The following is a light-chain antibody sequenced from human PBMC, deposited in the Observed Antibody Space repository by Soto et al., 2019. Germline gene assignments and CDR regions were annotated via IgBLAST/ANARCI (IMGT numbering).Light chain of an antibody. J-gene: IGKJ2*01. CDR2: GAS. V-gene: IGKV3-20*01. Sequence: EIVLTQSPGTLSLSPGERATLSCRASQSVSSSYLAWYQQKPGQAPRLLIYGASSRATGIPDRFSGSGSGTDFTLTISRLEPEDFAVYYCQQYAGSPTFGQGTKLEIK. CDR3: QQYAGSPT. CDR1: QSVSSSY.